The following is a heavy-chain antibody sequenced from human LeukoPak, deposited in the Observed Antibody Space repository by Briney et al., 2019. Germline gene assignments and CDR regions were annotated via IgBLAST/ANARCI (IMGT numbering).Heavy chain of an antibody. CDR1: GFTFSNYG. Sequence: GGSLRLSCAASGFTFSNYGMHWVRQAPGKGPEWVAVIWFDGTNKYYADSVRGRFTISRDNSKNTLYLQMSSLRAEDTAVYYCARDRGVAAHLDYWGQGTLVTVSS. CDR3: ARDRGVAAHLDY. V-gene: IGHV3-33*01. J-gene: IGHJ4*02. D-gene: IGHD5-12*01. CDR2: IWFDGTNK.